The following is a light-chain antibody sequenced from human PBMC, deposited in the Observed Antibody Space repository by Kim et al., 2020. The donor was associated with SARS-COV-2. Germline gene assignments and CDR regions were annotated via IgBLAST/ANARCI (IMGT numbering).Light chain of an antibody. CDR1: QGISNY. J-gene: IGKJ1*01. V-gene: IGKV1-27*01. Sequence: DIQMTQSPSSLSASVGDGVTITCRASQGISNYLAWYQQKPGKVPKPLIYAATALRSGVPSRFSGSGSGTDFTLTITDLQPEDVAMYYCQKYNGAPWTFGRGTKVDIK. CDR2: AAT. CDR3: QKYNGAPWT.